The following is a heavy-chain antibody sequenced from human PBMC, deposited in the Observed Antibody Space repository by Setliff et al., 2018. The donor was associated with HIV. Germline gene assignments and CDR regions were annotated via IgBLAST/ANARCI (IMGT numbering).Heavy chain of an antibody. Sequence: PGGSLRLSCAASGFTFSRCGMHWVRQAPGKGLEWVTFIRYDGSDKYYTDSVKGRFTISRDNSKNTLYLQMNSLRDEDTAVYYCARRREGIAVAGTPDYWGQGTLVTVSS. CDR2: IRYDGSDK. CDR3: ARRREGIAVAGTPDY. V-gene: IGHV3-30*02. D-gene: IGHD6-19*01. J-gene: IGHJ4*02. CDR1: GFTFSRCG.